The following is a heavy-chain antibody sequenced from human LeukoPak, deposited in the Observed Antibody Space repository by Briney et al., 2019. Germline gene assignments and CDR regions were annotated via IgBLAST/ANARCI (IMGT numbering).Heavy chain of an antibody. D-gene: IGHD3-16*01. CDR3: AREGGGMDV. V-gene: IGHV3-7*04. CDR2: MKQDRIEK. CDR1: GYTPRIYG. J-gene: IGHJ6*02. Sequence: GGSLTLSCAHPGYTPRIYGIAWVCQAPGKGLEWVANMKQDRIEKYYVDSVKGRFTISRDNAKNSLYLQMNSLRPEDTAVYYCAREGGGMDVWGQGTTVTVSS.